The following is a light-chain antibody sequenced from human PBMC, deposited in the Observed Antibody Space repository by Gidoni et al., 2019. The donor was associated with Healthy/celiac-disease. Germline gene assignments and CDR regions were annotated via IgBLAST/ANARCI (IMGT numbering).Light chain of an antibody. CDR3: MQALQTPFT. J-gene: IGKJ3*01. V-gene: IGKV2-28*01. CDR1: QRLLDSNGYNY. CDR2: LGS. Sequence: DIVMTHSPLSLPVTPGEPASISCRSSQRLLDSNGYNYLDWYLRKPGQSPQLRIYLGSNRASGVPDRFSGSGSGTDFTLKISRVEAEDVGVYYCMQALQTPFTFGPGTKVDIK.